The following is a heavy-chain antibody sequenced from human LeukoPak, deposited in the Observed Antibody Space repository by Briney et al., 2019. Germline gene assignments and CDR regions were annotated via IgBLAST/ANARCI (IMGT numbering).Heavy chain of an antibody. J-gene: IGHJ4*02. CDR2: ITSSSSYT. D-gene: IGHD3-16*01. Sequence: GGSLRLSCAAPGITFSNYNMNWVRQAPGKGLEWISSITSSSSYTFYADSVKGRFTISRDNAKNSLYLQMNSLRAEDTAVYYCARDGAPTDYWGQGTLVTVSS. V-gene: IGHV3-21*01. CDR1: GITFSNYN. CDR3: ARDGAPTDY.